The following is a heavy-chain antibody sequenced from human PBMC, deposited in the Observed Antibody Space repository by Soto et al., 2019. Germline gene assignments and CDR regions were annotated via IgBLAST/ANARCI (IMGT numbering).Heavy chain of an antibody. J-gene: IGHJ4*02. V-gene: IGHV4-4*02. Sequence: SETLSLTCAVSGDSVTSPTWWSWVRQPPGKALEWIGEIYHTGTTNYNPSLKSRVTISVDNSKNQFSLKLSSVTAADTAVYYCARRVDYVWGSNRFSPYFDYWGQGSLVTVSS. CDR2: IYHTGTT. CDR3: ARRVDYVWGSNRFSPYFDY. D-gene: IGHD3-16*02. CDR1: GDSVTSPTW.